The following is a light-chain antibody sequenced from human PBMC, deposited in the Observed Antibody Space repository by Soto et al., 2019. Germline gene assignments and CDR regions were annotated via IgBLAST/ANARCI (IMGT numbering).Light chain of an antibody. CDR3: QQFGNSPYT. CDR1: QSVSSSY. Sequence: EIVLTQAPGTLSLSPGERATLSCRASQSVSSSYLAWYQQKPGQAPRLLIYGASSMATGIPDRFSGSGSGTDFTLTISRVEPEDVAVYYCQQFGNSPYTFGQGTRLEIK. CDR2: GAS. J-gene: IGKJ2*01. V-gene: IGKV3-20*01.